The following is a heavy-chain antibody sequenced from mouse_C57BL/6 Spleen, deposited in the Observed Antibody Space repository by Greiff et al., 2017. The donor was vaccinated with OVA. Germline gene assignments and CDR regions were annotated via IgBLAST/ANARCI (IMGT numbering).Heavy chain of an antibody. CDR1: GYSITSGYY. CDR2: ISYDGSN. J-gene: IGHJ4*01. V-gene: IGHV3-6*01. Sequence: EVQLQQSGPGLVKPSQSLSLTCSVTGYSITSGYYWNWIRQFPGNKLEWMGYISYDGSNNYNPSLKNRISITRDTSKNQFFLKLNSVTTEDTATYYCARDNDYYGSSWYAMDYWGQGTSVTVSS. CDR3: ARDNDYYGSSWYAMDY. D-gene: IGHD1-1*01.